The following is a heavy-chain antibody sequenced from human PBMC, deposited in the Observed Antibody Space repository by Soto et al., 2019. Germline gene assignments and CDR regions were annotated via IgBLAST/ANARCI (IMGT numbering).Heavy chain of an antibody. J-gene: IGHJ4*02. V-gene: IGHV6-1*01. CDR3: ARGLRSFDY. CDR1: GDSVSSKSAA. D-gene: IGHD4-17*01. CDR2: TYYRSKWYN. Sequence: PSQTLSLTCAISGDSVSSKSAAWNWIRQSPSRGLEWLGRTYYRSKWYNDYAPSVRSRITINADTSKNQLSLQLKSVTPEDTAVYYCARGLRSFDYWGQGTLVTVSS.